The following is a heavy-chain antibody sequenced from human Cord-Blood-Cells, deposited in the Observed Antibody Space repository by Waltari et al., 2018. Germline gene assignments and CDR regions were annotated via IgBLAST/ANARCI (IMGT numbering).Heavy chain of an antibody. J-gene: IGHJ3*02. CDR2: ILPIFGTG. D-gene: IGHD1-1*01. V-gene: IGHV1-69*01. CDR3: AREGGWGWTTGAYDI. CDR1: GGPFSSYP. Sequence: QVQLVQSGAGVKKPGSSVKVCCKASGGPFSSYPIIGARQAPGQGLEWMGGILPIFGTGSYAQKCQGRGTITTAESTSTAYMELSRLRSEDTAVYDCAREGGWGWTTGAYDIWGQGTMVTVSS.